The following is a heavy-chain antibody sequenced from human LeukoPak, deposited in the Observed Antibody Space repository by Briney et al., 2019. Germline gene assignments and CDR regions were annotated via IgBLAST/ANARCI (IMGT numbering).Heavy chain of an antibody. CDR2: ISYDGSNK. D-gene: IGHD3-10*01. Sequence: PGGSLRLSCAASGFTFSSYAMHWVRQAPGKGLEWVAVISYDGSNKYYADSVKGRFTISRDNSKNTLYLQMNSLRAEDTAVYYCAREGILWFGEFSASDAFDIWGQGTMVTVSS. J-gene: IGHJ3*02. CDR1: GFTFSSYA. V-gene: IGHV3-30*04. CDR3: AREGILWFGEFSASDAFDI.